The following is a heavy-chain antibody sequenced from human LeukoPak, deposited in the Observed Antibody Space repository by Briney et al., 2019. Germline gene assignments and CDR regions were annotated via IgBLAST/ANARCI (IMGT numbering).Heavy chain of an antibody. CDR2: IYYSGST. J-gene: IGHJ3*02. CDR1: GGSISSYY. CDR3: ARSTEESSGNAFDI. V-gene: IGHV4-59*12. D-gene: IGHD3-22*01. Sequence: SETLSLTCTVSGGSISSYYWSWIRQPPGKGLEWIGYIYYSGSTNYNPSLKSRVTMSVDTSKNQFSLKLSSVTAADTAVYYCARSTEESSGNAFDIWGQGTMVTVSS.